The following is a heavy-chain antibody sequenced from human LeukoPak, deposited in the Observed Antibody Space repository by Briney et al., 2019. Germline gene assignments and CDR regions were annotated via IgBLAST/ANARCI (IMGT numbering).Heavy chain of an antibody. Sequence: SETLSLTCTVSGGSISSYYWSWIRQPPGKGLEWIGYIYYSGSTNYNPSLKSRVTISVDTSKNQFSLKLSSVTAADTAVYYCAREDSSGWYGIDYWGQGTLVTVSS. D-gene: IGHD6-19*01. CDR2: IYYSGST. V-gene: IGHV4-59*01. J-gene: IGHJ4*02. CDR3: AREDSSGWYGIDY. CDR1: GGSISSYY.